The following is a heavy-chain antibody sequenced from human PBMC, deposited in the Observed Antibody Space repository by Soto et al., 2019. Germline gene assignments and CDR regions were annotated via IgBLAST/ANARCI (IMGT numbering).Heavy chain of an antibody. Sequence: QIHLEQSRIEMKEPGTSLKISCATSGYSFTNYGISWVRQARGQGLEWMGWISGYNGNTKYAQSFHDRVVMTADKFTSTGYLEMRNLRSNDTAVYYCARANTWVTGRVGTHWGQGTKVTVSS. CDR2: ISGYNGNT. CDR3: ARANTWVTGRVGTH. CDR1: GYSFTNYG. J-gene: IGHJ4*02. D-gene: IGHD1-1*01. V-gene: IGHV1-18*01.